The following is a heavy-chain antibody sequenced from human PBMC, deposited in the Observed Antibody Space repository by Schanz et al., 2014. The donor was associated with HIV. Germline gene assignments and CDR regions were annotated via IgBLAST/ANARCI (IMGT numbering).Heavy chain of an antibody. J-gene: IGHJ6*02. V-gene: IGHV3-48*02. CDR1: GFSLNRYS. CDR2: ISSSGSTR. D-gene: IGHD3-3*01. CDR3: TRGRFLERGGMDV. Sequence: EVQMVESGGGLVQPGGSLRLSCAASGFSLNRYSVNWVRQTPGKGLEWISYISSSGSTRHYADSMKGRFTISRDNAKNFVYLQMNSLRDEDTAVYFCTRGRFLERGGMDVWGQGTAVTVSS.